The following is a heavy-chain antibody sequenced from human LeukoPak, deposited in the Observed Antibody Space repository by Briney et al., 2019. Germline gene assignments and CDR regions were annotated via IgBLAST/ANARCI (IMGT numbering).Heavy chain of an antibody. Sequence: SETLSLTCTVSGGSISSYYWSWIRQPPGKGLEWIGYIYYSGSTNYNPSLKSRVTISVDTSKNQFSLKLSSVTAADTAVYYCASSYYYDSSGYYYKFDYWGQGTLVTVSS. CDR3: ASSYYYDSSGYYYKFDY. V-gene: IGHV4-59*01. J-gene: IGHJ4*02. D-gene: IGHD3-22*01. CDR2: IYYSGST. CDR1: GGSISSYY.